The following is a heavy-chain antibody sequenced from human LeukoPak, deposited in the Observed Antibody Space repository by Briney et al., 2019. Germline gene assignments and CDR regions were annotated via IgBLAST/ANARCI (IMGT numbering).Heavy chain of an antibody. CDR2: INHSGSI. CDR3: ARRMGRRFGERYYYYHYMDV. CDR1: GGSFSGYY. J-gene: IGHJ6*03. V-gene: IGHV4-34*01. Sequence: PSETLSLTRAVYGGSFSGYYWNWIRQPPGKGLEWIGEINHSGSINYNSSLKSRVTISVDTSKNQFSLKLSSVTAADTAMYYCARRMGRRFGERYYYYHYMDVWGKGTTVTVSS. D-gene: IGHD3-10*01.